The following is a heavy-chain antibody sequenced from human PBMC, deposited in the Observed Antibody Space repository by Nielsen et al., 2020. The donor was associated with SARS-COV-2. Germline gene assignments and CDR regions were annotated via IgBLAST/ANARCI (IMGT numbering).Heavy chain of an antibody. J-gene: IGHJ5*02. CDR3: ARGGITIFGVVIPGAFDP. CDR2: INPSGGTT. D-gene: IGHD3-3*01. V-gene: IGHV1-2*04. Sequence: WVRQAPGQGLEWMGIINPSGGTTSYAQKFQGWVTMTRDTSISTAYMELSRLRSDDTAVYYCARGGITIFGVVIPGAFDPWGQGTLVTVSS.